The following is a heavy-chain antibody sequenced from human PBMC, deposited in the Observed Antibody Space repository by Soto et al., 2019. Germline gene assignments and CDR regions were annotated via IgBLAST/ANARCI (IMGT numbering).Heavy chain of an antibody. CDR1: GYTFTGYY. CDR3: ARDDGDYASRWFDP. CDR2: INPNSGGT. V-gene: IGHV1-2*02. J-gene: IGHJ5*02. D-gene: IGHD4-17*01. Sequence: ASVKVSCKASGYTFTGYYMHWVRQAPGQGLEWMGWINPNSGGTNYAQKFQGRVTMTRDTSISTAYMELSRLRSDDTAVYYCARDDGDYASRWFDPWGQGTLVTVSS.